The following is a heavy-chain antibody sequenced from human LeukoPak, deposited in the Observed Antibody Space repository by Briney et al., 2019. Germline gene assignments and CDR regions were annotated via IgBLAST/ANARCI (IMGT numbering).Heavy chain of an antibody. CDR1: ACSISNNY. CDR3: AGTALTGYHAFDY. D-gene: IGHD3-9*01. J-gene: IGHJ4*02. Sequence: SETLSFTCTVYACSISNNYWSWIRPPPGKGLKWIGHIYFSGSTSYNPSLKSRVTMSVDTSKNQFSLKLSSVTAADTAVYYCAGTALTGYHAFDYWGQGTLVTVSS. CDR2: IYFSGST. V-gene: IGHV4-59*12.